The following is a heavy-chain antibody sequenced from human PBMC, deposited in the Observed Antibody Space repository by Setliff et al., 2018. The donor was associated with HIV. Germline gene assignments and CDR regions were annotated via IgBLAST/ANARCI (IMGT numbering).Heavy chain of an antibody. CDR1: GYTFTNYD. Sequence: ASVKVSCKASGYTFTNYDINWVRQATGQGLEWMGRMNPNSGNTEYAQQFQGRVTMTRNTSISTAYMELSRLRSDDTAVYYCARPGIAVAGTRALDYWGQGTLVTVSS. V-gene: IGHV1-8*02. CDR3: ARPGIAVAGTRALDY. D-gene: IGHD6-19*01. J-gene: IGHJ4*02. CDR2: MNPNSGNT.